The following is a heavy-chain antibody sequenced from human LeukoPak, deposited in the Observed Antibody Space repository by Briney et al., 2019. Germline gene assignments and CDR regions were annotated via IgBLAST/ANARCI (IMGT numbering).Heavy chain of an antibody. D-gene: IGHD6-19*01. J-gene: IGHJ6*02. CDR1: GYTFTGYY. V-gene: IGHV1-2*02. CDR3: ARSIVVAGYVSDYYYYGMDV. CDR2: INPNSGGT. Sequence: ASVKISCKASGYTFTGYYMHWVRQAPGQGLEWMGWINPNSGGTNYAQKFQGRVTMTRDTSISTAYMELSRLRSDDTAVYYCARSIVVAGYVSDYYYYGMDVWGQGTTVTVSS.